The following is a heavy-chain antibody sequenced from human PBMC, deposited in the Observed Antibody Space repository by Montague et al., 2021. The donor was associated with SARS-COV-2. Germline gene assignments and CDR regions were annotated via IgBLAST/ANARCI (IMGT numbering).Heavy chain of an antibody. CDR1: GGSISSGSY. CDR2: SDHSGIT. Sequence: SETLSLTSTVSGGSISSGSYWGWIRQPPGKGLEWIGTSDHSGITYYSPSLKSRAAISLDTSKNQFSLNLDSVTASDTAMYYCARVISAVAGANFYFDYWGQGTLVTVSS. D-gene: IGHD4/OR15-4a*01. CDR3: ARVISAVAGANFYFDY. J-gene: IGHJ4*02. V-gene: IGHV4-38-2*02.